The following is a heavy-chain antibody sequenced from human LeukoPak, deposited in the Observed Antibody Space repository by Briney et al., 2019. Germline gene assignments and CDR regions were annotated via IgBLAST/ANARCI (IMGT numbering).Heavy chain of an antibody. CDR2: INPSGGST. J-gene: IGHJ5*02. CDR3: ARARRLLWFGELLYLWFDP. V-gene: IGHV1-46*01. Sequence: ASVKVSCKASGYTFTSYYMHWVRQAPGQGLEWMGIINPSGGSTSYAQKFQGRVTMTRNTSITTAYMGLRSLRSEDTAVYYCARARRLLWFGELLYLWFDPWGQGTLVTVSS. D-gene: IGHD3-10*01. CDR1: GYTFTSYY.